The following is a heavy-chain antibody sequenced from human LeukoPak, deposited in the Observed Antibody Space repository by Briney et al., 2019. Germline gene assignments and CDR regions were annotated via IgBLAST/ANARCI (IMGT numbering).Heavy chain of an antibody. Sequence: PGGSLRLSCAASGFTLSGNYMSWVRHAPGKGLEWVSVIYTAGSTYNADSVKGRFTISRDKSKNTLYLQMNTLRAEDTAVYFCAGGNTWPGLSYWGQGTLLTVSS. J-gene: IGHJ4*02. CDR1: GFTLSGNY. D-gene: IGHD6-25*01. V-gene: IGHV3-53*01. CDR2: IYTAGST. CDR3: AGGNTWPGLSY.